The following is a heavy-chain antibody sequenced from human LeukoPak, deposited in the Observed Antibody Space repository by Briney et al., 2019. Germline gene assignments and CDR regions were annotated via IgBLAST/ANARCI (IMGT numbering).Heavy chain of an antibody. CDR1: GFTFSRHW. CDR2: IKGDQSTT. Sequence: GGSLRLSRAASGFTFSRHWMHWVRRAPGKGLVWVSRIKGDQSTTNCADSVKGRFTISRDNAKNTLYLQMNSLRAEDTAVYYCAREYNYDLDVWGKGTTVTVSS. V-gene: IGHV3-74*01. J-gene: IGHJ6*04. CDR3: AREYNYDLDV.